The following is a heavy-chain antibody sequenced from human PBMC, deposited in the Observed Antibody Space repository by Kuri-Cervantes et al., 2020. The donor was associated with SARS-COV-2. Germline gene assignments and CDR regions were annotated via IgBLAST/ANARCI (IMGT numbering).Heavy chain of an antibody. D-gene: IGHD3-22*01. CDR1: GGTFSSYA. CDR3: ARGVPYYFDGTVSLRYYLDY. CDR2: TIPIFGTA. Sequence: SVKVSCKASGGTFSSYAISWVRQAPGQGLEWMGGTIPIFGTANYAQKFQGRVTFSTDTFTTTSYMELRSLRSDDTAVYYCARGVPYYFDGTVSLRYYLDYWGQGTLVTVSS. J-gene: IGHJ4*02. V-gene: IGHV1-69*05.